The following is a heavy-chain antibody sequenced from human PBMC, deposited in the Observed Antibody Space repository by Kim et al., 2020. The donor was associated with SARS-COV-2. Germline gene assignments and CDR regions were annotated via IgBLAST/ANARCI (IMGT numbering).Heavy chain of an antibody. J-gene: IGHJ6*02. CDR2: INPNSGGT. CDR1: GYTFTGYY. Sequence: ASVKVSCKASGYTFTGYYMHWVRQAPGQGLEWMGWINPNSGGTNYAQKFQGRVTMTRDTSISTAYMELSRLRSDDTAVYYCARDWWDGTTPPGYYGMDGWGQGTTVTVSS. CDR3: ARDWWDGTTPPGYYGMDG. V-gene: IGHV1-2*02. D-gene: IGHD1-1*01.